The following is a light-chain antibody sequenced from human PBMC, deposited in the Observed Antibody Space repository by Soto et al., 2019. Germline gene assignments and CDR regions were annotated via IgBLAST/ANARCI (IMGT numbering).Light chain of an antibody. J-gene: IGKJ4*01. V-gene: IGKV3-11*01. Sequence: EIVLTQSPGTLSLSPGERATLSCRASQSVSSYLAWYQQKPGQAPRLLIYDASNRATGIPARFSGSGSGTDFTLTISSLEPEDFAIYYCQQRTNWPPSLTFGGGTKVEIE. CDR3: QQRTNWPPSLT. CDR1: QSVSSY. CDR2: DAS.